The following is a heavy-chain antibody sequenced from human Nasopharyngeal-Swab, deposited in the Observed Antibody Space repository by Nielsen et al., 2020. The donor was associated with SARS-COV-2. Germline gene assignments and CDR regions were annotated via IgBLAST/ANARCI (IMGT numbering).Heavy chain of an antibody. Sequence: ASVKDSCKASGYTFTSYYMHWVRQAPGQGLEWMGIINPSGGSTSYAQKFQGRVTMTRDTSTSTVYMELSSLRSEDTAVYYCARVSRGLMVYAMGDLDYWGQGTLVTVSS. V-gene: IGHV1-46*01. CDR1: GYTFTSYY. CDR3: ARVSRGLMVYAMGDLDY. J-gene: IGHJ4*02. CDR2: INPSGGST. D-gene: IGHD2-8*01.